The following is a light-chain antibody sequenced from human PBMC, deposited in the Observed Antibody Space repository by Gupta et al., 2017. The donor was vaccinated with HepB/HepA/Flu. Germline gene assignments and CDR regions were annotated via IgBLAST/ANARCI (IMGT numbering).Light chain of an antibody. J-gene: IGKJ4*01. CDR2: GAS. CDR3: QHDKNWPPIT. V-gene: IGKV3-15*01. Sequence: EIVMTQSPATLSLSPGERATLSCRASQSVSGNLAWYQQKPGQAPRLLIYGASTRATGIPGRFSGSGYGTQLTLTISRRQSQDFAVYYCQHDKNWPPITFGRGTKVEIK. CDR1: QSVSGN.